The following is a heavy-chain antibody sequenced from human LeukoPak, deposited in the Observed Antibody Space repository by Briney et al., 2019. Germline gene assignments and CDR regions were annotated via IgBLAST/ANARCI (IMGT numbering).Heavy chain of an antibody. D-gene: IGHD1-26*01. Sequence: SETLSLTCAVSGGSISSSNWWSWVRQPPGKGLEWIGEIYHSGSTNYNPSLKSRVTISADKSKNQFSLKLNSVTAADTAVYYCASWASGSYFYWGQGTLVTVSS. CDR2: IYHSGST. CDR3: ASWASGSYFY. J-gene: IGHJ4*02. V-gene: IGHV4-4*02. CDR1: GGSISSSNW.